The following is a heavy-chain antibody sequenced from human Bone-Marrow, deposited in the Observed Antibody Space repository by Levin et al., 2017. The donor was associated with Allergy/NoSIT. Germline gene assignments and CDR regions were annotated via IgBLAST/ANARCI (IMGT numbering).Heavy chain of an antibody. CDR3: ASGGRDGYILRPFDY. V-gene: IGHV3-7*01. J-gene: IGHJ4*02. CDR1: GFTFSSYW. Sequence: GGSLRLSCAASGFTFSSYWMSWVRQAPGKGLEWVANIKQDGSEKYYVDSVKGRFTISRDNAKNSLYLQMNSLRAEDTAVYYCASGGRDGYILRPFDYWGQGTLVTVSS. D-gene: IGHD5-24*01. CDR2: IKQDGSEK.